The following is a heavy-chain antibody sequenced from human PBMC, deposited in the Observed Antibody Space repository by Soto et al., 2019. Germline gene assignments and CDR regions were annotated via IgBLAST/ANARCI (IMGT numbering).Heavy chain of an antibody. D-gene: IGHD3-22*01. V-gene: IGHV4-59*01. CDR1: GGSISSYY. J-gene: IGHJ5*02. CDR2: IYYSGST. CDR3: ARGGLYYYDSSGYYASWFDP. Sequence: QVQLQESGPGLVKPSETLSLTCTVSGGSISSYYWSWIRQPPGKGLEWIGYIYYSGSTNYNPSLTSRVTISVDSSKNLFPLKMSSVTAADTAVYYCARGGLYYYDSSGYYASWFDPWGQGTLVTVSS.